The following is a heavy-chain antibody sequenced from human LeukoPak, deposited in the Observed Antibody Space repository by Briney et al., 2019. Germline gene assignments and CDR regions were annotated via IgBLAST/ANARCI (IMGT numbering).Heavy chain of an antibody. Sequence: ASVKVSCKASGYTFTSYDINWVRQAPGQGFEWMGWMNPNSGKTGYAQKFQDRITITRNTSISTAYMELSSLGSEDTAVYYCARETPSRYFDYWGQGTLVTVSS. J-gene: IGHJ4*02. CDR3: ARETPSRYFDY. V-gene: IGHV1-8*03. CDR1: GYTFTSYD. CDR2: MNPNSGKT. D-gene: IGHD4-23*01.